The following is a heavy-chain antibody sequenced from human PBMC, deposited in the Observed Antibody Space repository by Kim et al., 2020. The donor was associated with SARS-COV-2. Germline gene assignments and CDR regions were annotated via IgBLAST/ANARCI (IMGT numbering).Heavy chain of an antibody. J-gene: IGHJ6*02. Sequence: KSRVTISVDTSKNQFSLKLSSVTAVDTAVYYCARAGGSSSWYNYYYGMDVWGQGTTVTVSS. D-gene: IGHD6-13*01. CDR3: ARAGGSSSWYNYYYGMDV. V-gene: IGHV4-59*01.